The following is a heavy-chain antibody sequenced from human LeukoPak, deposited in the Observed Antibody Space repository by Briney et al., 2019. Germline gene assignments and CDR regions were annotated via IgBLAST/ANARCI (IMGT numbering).Heavy chain of an antibody. V-gene: IGHV3-48*03. CDR3: ARDYGGSSPFDY. Sequence: GGSLRLSCAASGFTFSSYEMHWVRKAPGKGLEWVSYISSSGSTIYYADSVKGRFTISRDNAKNSLYLQMNSLRAEDTAVYYCARDYGGSSPFDYWGQGTLVTVSS. D-gene: IGHD4-23*01. J-gene: IGHJ4*02. CDR1: GFTFSSYE. CDR2: ISSSGSTI.